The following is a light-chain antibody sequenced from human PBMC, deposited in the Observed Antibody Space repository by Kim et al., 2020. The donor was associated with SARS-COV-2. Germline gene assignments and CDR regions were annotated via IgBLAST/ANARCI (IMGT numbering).Light chain of an antibody. CDR1: ALPKQY. CDR2: KDS. CDR3: QSADSSGTYKV. Sequence: SCELTQPPSVSVSPGQTARITCSGDALPKQYAYWYQQKPGQAPVLVIYKDSERPSGIPERFSGSSSGTTVTLTISGVQAEDEADYYCQSADSSGTYKVFG. J-gene: IGLJ2*01. V-gene: IGLV3-25*03.